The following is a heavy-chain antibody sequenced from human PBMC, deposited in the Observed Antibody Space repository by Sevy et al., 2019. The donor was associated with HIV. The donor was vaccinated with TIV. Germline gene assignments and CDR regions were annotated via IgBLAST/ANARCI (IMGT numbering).Heavy chain of an antibody. CDR2: INSDGGSL. CDR3: ARDTRGTFDS. V-gene: IGHV3-74*01. D-gene: IGHD1-1*01. CDR1: GFTFSSSW. J-gene: IGHJ4*02. Sequence: GGSLRLSCAASGFTFSSSWMHWVRQVPGKGLVWVSRINSDGGSLSYADSVKGRFTISRDNAKKTLYLQMNSLRAEDTAMYFCARDTRGTFDSWGQGALVTVSS.